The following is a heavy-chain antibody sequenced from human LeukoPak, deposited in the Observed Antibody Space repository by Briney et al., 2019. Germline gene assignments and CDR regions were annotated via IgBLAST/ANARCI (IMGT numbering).Heavy chain of an antibody. CDR2: IYYNGST. Sequence: SETLSLTCTVSGGSIRYYYWSWIRQSPGKGLEWIGYIYYNGSTNYNPSLKSRVTISVDTSKNQFSLNLSSVTAADTAVYYCARLYYDSSGYYQICYFDYWGQGTLVTVSS. D-gene: IGHD3-22*01. CDR1: GGSIRYYY. CDR3: ARLYYDSSGYYQICYFDY. V-gene: IGHV4-59*08. J-gene: IGHJ4*02.